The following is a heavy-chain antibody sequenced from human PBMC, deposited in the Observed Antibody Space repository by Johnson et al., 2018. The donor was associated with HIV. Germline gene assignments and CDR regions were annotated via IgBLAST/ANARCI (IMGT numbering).Heavy chain of an antibody. J-gene: IGHJ3*01. CDR2: INWNGGSV. CDR1: GFIFDDYG. Sequence: VQLVESGGDVVRPGGSLRLSCAGSGFIFDDYGMRWVRQPPGKGLEWVSGINWNGGSVGYAASVKGRFIISRDNANNSLYLQMNNLRTEDTGLYYCAKDGGKWSNSFDVLGQGTMVSVSS. V-gene: IGHV3-20*04. CDR3: AKDGGKWSNSFDV. D-gene: IGHD1-20*01.